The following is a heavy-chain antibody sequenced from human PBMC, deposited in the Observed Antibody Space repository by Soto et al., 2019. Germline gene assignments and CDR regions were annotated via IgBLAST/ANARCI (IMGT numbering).Heavy chain of an antibody. CDR3: AEEFSGRWYVDS. CDR2: ILSGGGT. D-gene: IGHD2-15*01. V-gene: IGHV4-61*08. J-gene: IGHJ4*02. CDR1: GGSVGSDAYY. Sequence: QVQLQESGPGLVKPSGNLSLTCSVSGGSVGSDAYYWSWLRQPPGKTLEWIGFILSGGGTSTNPSLRSRRSISVNTSRNQRFVRLTSVIASVTGDYFCAEEFSGRWYVDSWGRGILVTVSS.